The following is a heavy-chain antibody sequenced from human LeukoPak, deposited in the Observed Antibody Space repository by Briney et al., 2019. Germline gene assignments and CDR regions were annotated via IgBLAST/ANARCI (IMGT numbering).Heavy chain of an antibody. V-gene: IGHV4-4*02. CDR1: GDSISTNEW. D-gene: IGHD6-19*01. CDR2: VFHSGST. Sequence: SGTLSLTCSVSGDSISTNEWWSWVRQPPGKGLEWIGEVFHSGSTNYNPSLKSRVTISIDKSKNQFSLEVTSVTAADTAIYYGARDLAVAGTNYFDFWGQGVLVTVSS. J-gene: IGHJ4*02. CDR3: ARDLAVAGTNYFDF.